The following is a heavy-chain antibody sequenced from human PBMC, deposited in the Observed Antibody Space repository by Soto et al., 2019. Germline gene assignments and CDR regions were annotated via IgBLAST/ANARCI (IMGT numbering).Heavy chain of an antibody. CDR3: AIRSGYEGDYYYYGMDV. CDR2: ISAYNGNT. V-gene: IGHV1-18*01. J-gene: IGHJ6*02. CDR1: GYTFTIYG. D-gene: IGHD3-22*01. Sequence: GASVKGSCKASGYTFTIYGISWVRQAPGQGLEWMGWISAYNGNTNYAQKFQGRVTITADESTSTAYMELSSLRSEDTAVYYCAIRSGYEGDYYYYGMDVWGQGTTVTVYS.